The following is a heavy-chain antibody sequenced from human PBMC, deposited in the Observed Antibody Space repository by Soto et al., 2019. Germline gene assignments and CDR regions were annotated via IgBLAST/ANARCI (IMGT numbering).Heavy chain of an antibody. V-gene: IGHV4-39*01. D-gene: IGHD3-22*01. Sequence: PSETLSLTCTVSGGSISSSSYYWGWIRQPPGKGLEWIGSIYYSGSTYYNPSLKSRVTISVDTSKNQFSLKLSSVTAADTAVYYCARQGYDGSGYYQPDPYYFDYWGQGTLVTVSS. CDR1: GGSISSSSYY. J-gene: IGHJ4*02. CDR3: ARQGYDGSGYYQPDPYYFDY. CDR2: IYYSGST.